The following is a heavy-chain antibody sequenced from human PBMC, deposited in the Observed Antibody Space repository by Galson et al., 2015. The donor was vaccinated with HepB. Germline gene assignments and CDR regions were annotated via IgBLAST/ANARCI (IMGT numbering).Heavy chain of an antibody. D-gene: IGHD5-24*01. J-gene: IGHJ5*02. Sequence: SVKVSCKASTDTFRKYYIHWVRQAPGERLEWMGIINPSNGSTSYAQALQGRVTMTRDTSTSTVYMELSGLNSEDTAVYYCAGDGYNYGWFDPWGQGTLVTVSS. V-gene: IGHV1-46*04. CDR3: AGDGYNYGWFDP. CDR1: TDTFRKYY. CDR2: INPSNGST.